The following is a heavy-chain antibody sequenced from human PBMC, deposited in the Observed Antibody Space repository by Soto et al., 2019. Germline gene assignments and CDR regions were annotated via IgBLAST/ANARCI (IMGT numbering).Heavy chain of an antibody. CDR3: ARDSRRATIAVYFXS. Sequence: GGSLRLSCAASGFTFSSYSMNWVRQAPGKGLEWVSSISSSSSYIYHADSVKGRFTLYRDNAKKSLYLQMNSLRAEDTGVYFNARDSRRATIAVYFXSWGQGPLVTVSS. CDR2: ISSSSSYI. CDR1: GFTFSSYS. J-gene: IGHJ4*02. V-gene: IGHV3-21*01. D-gene: IGHD2-21*01.